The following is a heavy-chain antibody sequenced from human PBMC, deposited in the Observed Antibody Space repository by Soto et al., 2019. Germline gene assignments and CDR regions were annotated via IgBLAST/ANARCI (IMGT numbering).Heavy chain of an antibody. V-gene: IGHV3-23*01. D-gene: IGHD3-9*01. Sequence: GGSLRLSCAVSGFPFGNYAMSWVRQAPGKGLEWVSGISYSGGSTYYADSVKGRFTISRDNSKNTLYLQMNSLRAEDTAIYYCAKDSGNDILTGYSINWFDPWGQGTLVTVSS. J-gene: IGHJ5*02. CDR1: GFPFGNYA. CDR2: ISYSGGST. CDR3: AKDSGNDILTGYSINWFDP.